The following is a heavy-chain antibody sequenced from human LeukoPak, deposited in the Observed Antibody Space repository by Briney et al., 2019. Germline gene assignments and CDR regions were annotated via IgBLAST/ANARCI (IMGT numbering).Heavy chain of an antibody. CDR2: INSDGGGA. CDR3: ARDVPHNWFDT. Sequence: GGSLRLSCAASGITFCNNWMHWVRQGPGKGLVCITRINSDGGGAIYADSVKGRFTVSRDNAKNTLYLQMNSLRAEDTAVYYCARDVPHNWFDTWGQGTLVTVSS. CDR1: GITFCNNW. J-gene: IGHJ5*02. V-gene: IGHV3-74*01.